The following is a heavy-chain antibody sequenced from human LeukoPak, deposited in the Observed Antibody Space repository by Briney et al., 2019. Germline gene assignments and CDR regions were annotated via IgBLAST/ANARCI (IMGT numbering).Heavy chain of an antibody. CDR1: GYTLTSYG. CDR2: MNPNSGNT. J-gene: IGHJ4*02. Sequence: VASVKVSCKASGYTLTSYGISWVRQAPGQGLEWMGWMNPNSGNTGYAQKFQGRVTMTRNTSISTAYMELSSLRSEDTAVYYCARGDGSGTPHGGYWGQGTLVTVSS. CDR3: ARGDGSGTPHGGY. V-gene: IGHV1-8*02. D-gene: IGHD3-10*01.